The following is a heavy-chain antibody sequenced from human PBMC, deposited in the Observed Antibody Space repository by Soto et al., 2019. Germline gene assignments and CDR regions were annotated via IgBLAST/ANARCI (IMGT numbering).Heavy chain of an antibody. V-gene: IGHV1-18*01. Sequence: QVQLVQSGAEVKKPGASVKVSCKTSGYTFTNFGLSWVRQAPGQGLEWMGWISAYNGNRNYAQNFQGRVTMTTDTSTSTAYMALRILRSDDTAVYYCARGGTPFDYWGQGTLVTVSS. J-gene: IGHJ4*02. CDR3: ARGGTPFDY. CDR1: GYTFTNFG. D-gene: IGHD3-16*01. CDR2: ISAYNGNR.